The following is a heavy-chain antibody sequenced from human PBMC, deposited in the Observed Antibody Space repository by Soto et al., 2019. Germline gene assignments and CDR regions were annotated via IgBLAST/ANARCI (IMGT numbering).Heavy chain of an antibody. V-gene: IGHV4-4*02. CDR2: IYHSGST. CDR1: GGSISSSNW. Sequence: QVQLQESGPGLVKPSGTLSLTCAVSGGSISSSNWWSWVRQPPGKGLEWIGEIYHSGSTNYNPSLKSRVTKSVYKSKNQFSLKLSSVTAADTAVYYCARDPGAVAGTSDYWGQGTLVTVSS. CDR3: ARDPGAVAGTSDY. J-gene: IGHJ4*02. D-gene: IGHD6-19*01.